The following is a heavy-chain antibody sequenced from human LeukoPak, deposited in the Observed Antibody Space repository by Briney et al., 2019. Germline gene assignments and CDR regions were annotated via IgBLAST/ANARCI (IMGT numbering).Heavy chain of an antibody. D-gene: IGHD1-20*01. Sequence: GGSLRLSYAASGFTFNNYAMSWVRQVTGKGLEWVVALGDYGGHIYYADSVKGRFTIARVNSTNPVHLQLNRLRADDSDIYYCVKEPAITGIAYSWGLGTLATVSS. J-gene: IGHJ4*02. V-gene: IGHV3-23*01. CDR1: GFTFNNYA. CDR3: VKEPAITGIAYS. CDR2: LGDYGGHI.